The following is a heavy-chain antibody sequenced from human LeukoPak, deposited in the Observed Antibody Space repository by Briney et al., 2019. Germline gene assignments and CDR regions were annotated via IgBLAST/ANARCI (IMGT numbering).Heavy chain of an antibody. CDR3: ARGSESSSSWYYYYYYGMDV. CDR1: GGSISSSSYY. D-gene: IGHD6-13*01. V-gene: IGHV4-39*07. J-gene: IGHJ6*02. Sequence: SETLSLTCTVSGGSISSSSYYWGWIRQPPGKGLEWIGSIYYSGSTNYNPSLKSRVTISVDTSKNQFSLKLSSVTAADTAVYYCARGSESSSSWYYYYYYGMDVWGQGTTVAVSS. CDR2: IYYSGST.